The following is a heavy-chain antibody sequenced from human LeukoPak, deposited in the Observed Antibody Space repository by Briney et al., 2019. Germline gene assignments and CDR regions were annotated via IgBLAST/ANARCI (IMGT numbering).Heavy chain of an antibody. V-gene: IGHV4-59*08. D-gene: IGHD2/OR15-2a*01. CDR1: GGSISSYY. CDR3: AGHRPRNTVDF. CDR2: ISDIGSI. Sequence: PSETLSLTCTVSGGSISSYYWSWIRQPPGKGLEWIAYISDIGSINYNPSLKSRVTTSLDTSKNQFSLKLSSVTAADTAVYYCAGHRPRNTVDFWGQGTLVTVSS. J-gene: IGHJ4*02.